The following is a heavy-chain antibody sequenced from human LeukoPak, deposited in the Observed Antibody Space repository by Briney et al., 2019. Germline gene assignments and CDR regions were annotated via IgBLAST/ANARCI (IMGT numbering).Heavy chain of an antibody. Sequence: GGSLRLSCAASGLTFSDNYMNWVRQAPGKGLEWLSYISSSGSSIYSADSVKGRFTISRDNAKNSLYLQMNSLRAEDTAVYYCARGLVVAATPPYSYYGMDVWGKGTTVTVSS. CDR2: ISSSGSSI. V-gene: IGHV3-11*04. CDR3: ARGLVVAATPPYSYYGMDV. CDR1: GLTFSDNY. D-gene: IGHD2-15*01. J-gene: IGHJ6*04.